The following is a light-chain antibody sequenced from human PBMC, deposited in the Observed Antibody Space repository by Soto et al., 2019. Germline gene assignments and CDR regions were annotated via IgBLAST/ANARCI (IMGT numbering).Light chain of an antibody. CDR3: QSYDSSLSGHVI. J-gene: IGLJ2*01. CDR2: NVN. Sequence: QSALIQPPSVSGSPGQSVTISCTGTSSDVGSYDYVSWYQQHPGTVPKPMIYNVNTQPSGVPDRFSGSKSGTSASLAITGLQAEDEADYYCQSYDSSLSGHVIFGGGTKLTVL. CDR1: SSDVGSYDY. V-gene: IGLV2-11*01.